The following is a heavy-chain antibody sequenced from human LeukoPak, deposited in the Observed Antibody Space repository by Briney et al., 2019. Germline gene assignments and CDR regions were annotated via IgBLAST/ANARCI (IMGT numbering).Heavy chain of an antibody. D-gene: IGHD3-10*01. CDR2: IYYSGGT. CDR1: GGSIGSYY. Sequence: SETLSLTCTVSGGSIGSYYWSWIRQPPGKGLEWIGYIYYSGGTNYNPSLKSRVTISVDTSKNQFSLKLSSVTAADTAVYYCARGPLGWYFDLWGRGTLVTVSS. V-gene: IGHV4-59*01. J-gene: IGHJ2*01. CDR3: ARGPLGWYFDL.